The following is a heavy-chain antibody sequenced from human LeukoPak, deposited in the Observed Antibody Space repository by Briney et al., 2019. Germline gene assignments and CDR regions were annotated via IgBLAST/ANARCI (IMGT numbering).Heavy chain of an antibody. V-gene: IGHV1-18*01. D-gene: IGHD6-19*01. J-gene: IGHJ4*01. CDR1: GYAFTSYG. CDR3: ARAVGGIAVAPSGY. Sequence: ASVKVSCKASGYAFTSYGISWVRQAPGQGLEWMGWISAYNGNTNYAQKLQGRVTMTTDTSTSTAYMELRSLRSDDTAVYYCARAVGGIAVAPSGYLGQGTLVTVSS. CDR2: ISAYNGNT.